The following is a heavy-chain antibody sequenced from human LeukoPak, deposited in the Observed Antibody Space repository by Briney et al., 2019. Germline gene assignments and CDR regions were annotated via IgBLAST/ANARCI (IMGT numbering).Heavy chain of an antibody. CDR2: ISSGSSTI. J-gene: IGHJ6*02. CDR1: GFTFSDYY. Sequence: GGSLRLSCAASGFTFSDYYMSWIRQAPGKGLEWISYISSGSSTIYYADSVKGRFTISRDNTKNSLYLQMNSLRAEDTAVYYCARESRLRRENYYYGLDVWGQGTTVTVSS. D-gene: IGHD1-26*01. CDR3: ARESRLRRENYYYGLDV. V-gene: IGHV3-11*01.